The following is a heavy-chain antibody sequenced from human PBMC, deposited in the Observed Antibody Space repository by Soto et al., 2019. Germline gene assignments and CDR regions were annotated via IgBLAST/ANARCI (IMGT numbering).Heavy chain of an antibody. CDR1: GFSFSGDG. V-gene: IGHV3-74*01. CDR3: VRDRPGSQEYFDY. CDR2: INTDGSDT. D-gene: IGHD3-10*01. Sequence: EVQLVESGGGLAQPGGSRSLSFEASGFSFSGDGLDWVGQAPGRGWVWVPGINTDGSDTRYADSVKGRFTISRDNAKNTVYLQMNSLRAEDTGVYYCVRDRPGSQEYFDYWGQGNMVTVSS. J-gene: IGHJ4*02.